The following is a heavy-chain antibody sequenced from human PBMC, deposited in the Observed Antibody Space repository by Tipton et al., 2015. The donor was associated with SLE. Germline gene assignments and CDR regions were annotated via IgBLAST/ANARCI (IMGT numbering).Heavy chain of an antibody. CDR2: ISYGGGT. V-gene: IGHV4-59*08. Sequence: TLSLTCTVSGDSIGTYYWNWIRQSPGKGLEWIGYISYGGGTNYNPSLKSRVTMSVDTAKNQFSLKLTSVTAADTAVYYCARGMLTWRGAIIGVDVWGQGTSVNVSS. D-gene: IGHD2-8*01. J-gene: IGHJ6*02. CDR3: ARGMLTWRGAIIGVDV. CDR1: GDSIGTYY.